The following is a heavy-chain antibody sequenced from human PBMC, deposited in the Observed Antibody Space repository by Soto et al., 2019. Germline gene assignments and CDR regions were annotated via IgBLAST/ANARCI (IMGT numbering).Heavy chain of an antibody. J-gene: IGHJ4*02. CDR1: GGTFSSYT. CDR2: IIPILGIA. Sequence: GASVKVSCKASGGTFSSYTISWVRQAPGQGLEWMGRIIPILGIANYAQKFQGRVTITADKSTSTAYMELSSLRSEDTAVYYCAREEYSGYDAPLPLSYWGQGTLVTVSS. V-gene: IGHV1-69*04. D-gene: IGHD5-12*01. CDR3: AREEYSGYDAPLPLSY.